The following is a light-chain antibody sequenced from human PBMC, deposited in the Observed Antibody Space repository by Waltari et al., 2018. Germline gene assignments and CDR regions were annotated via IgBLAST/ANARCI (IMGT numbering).Light chain of an antibody. V-gene: IGKV3-15*01. CDR2: GAA. CDR3: HQYNDWPPT. J-gene: IGKJ1*01. CDR1: QSVSTN. Sequence: EVVMTQSPATLSVSPGELAPLSCRASQSVSTNLAWSQQKPGQAPRLLIYGAAVRATDIPARFSGSGSGTEFTLTISSLQSEDFAVYYCHQYNDWPPTFGQGTTVEIK.